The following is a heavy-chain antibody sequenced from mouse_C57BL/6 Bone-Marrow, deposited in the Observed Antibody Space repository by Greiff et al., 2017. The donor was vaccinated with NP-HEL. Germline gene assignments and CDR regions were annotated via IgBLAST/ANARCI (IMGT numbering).Heavy chain of an antibody. CDR3: ARCYYGSSYGYYFDY. CDR2: IDPNSGGT. Sequence: QVQLQQPGAELVKPGASVKLSCKASGYTFTSYWMHWVKQRPGRGLEWIGWIDPNSGGTKYNEKFKSKASLTVDKPSSTAYMQLSSLTSEDSAVYYCARCYYGSSYGYYFDYWGQGTTLTVSS. V-gene: IGHV1-72*01. J-gene: IGHJ2*01. CDR1: GYTFTSYW. D-gene: IGHD1-1*01.